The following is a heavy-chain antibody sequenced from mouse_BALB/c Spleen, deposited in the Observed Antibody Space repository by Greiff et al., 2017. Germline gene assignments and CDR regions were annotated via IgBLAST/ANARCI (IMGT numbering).Heavy chain of an antibody. V-gene: IGHV1-63*02. CDR2: IYPGGGYT. J-gene: IGHJ2*01. CDR1: GYTFTNYW. CDR3: ARRKTGDYFDY. Sequence: QVQLQQSGAELVRPGTSVKISCKASGYTFTNYWLGWVKQRPGHGLEWIGDIYPGGGYTNYNEKFKGKATLTADTSSSTAYMQLSSLTSEDSAVYFCARRKTGDYFDYWGQGTTLTVSS.